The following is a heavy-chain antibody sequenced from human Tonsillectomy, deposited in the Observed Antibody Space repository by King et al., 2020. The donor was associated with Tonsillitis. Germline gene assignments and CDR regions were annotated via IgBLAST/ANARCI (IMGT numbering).Heavy chain of an antibody. Sequence: QLQESGPGLVKPSETLSLICTVSGGSISSSSYYWGWIRQPPGKGLEWIGSIYYTGSTYYNPSLKSRVTISVDTSKNQFSLKLSSVTAADTSVYYCARREGPFIEENWFDPWGQGTLVTVAS. V-gene: IGHV4-39*01. J-gene: IGHJ5*02. CDR2: IYYTGST. CDR3: ARREGPFIEENWFDP. D-gene: IGHD1-26*01. CDR1: GGSISSSSYY.